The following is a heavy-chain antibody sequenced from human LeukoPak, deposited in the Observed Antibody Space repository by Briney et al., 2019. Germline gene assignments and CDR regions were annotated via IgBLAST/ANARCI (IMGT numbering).Heavy chain of an antibody. CDR1: RYTFTSYD. CDR2: MNPNSGYT. J-gene: IGHJ5*02. CDR3: ARDYGGNSGWFDP. D-gene: IGHD4-23*01. Sequence: WASLKVSCKASRYTFTSYDINWVRQAPGQGLEWMGWMNPNSGYTGYAQKFQDRVTITRDTSIGTAYMELSSLRSEDTAVYYCARDYGGNSGWFDPWGQGTLVSVSS. V-gene: IGHV1-8*03.